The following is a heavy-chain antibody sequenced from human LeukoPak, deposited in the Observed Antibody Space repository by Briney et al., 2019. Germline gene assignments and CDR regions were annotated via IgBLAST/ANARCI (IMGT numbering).Heavy chain of an antibody. V-gene: IGHV3-48*03. D-gene: IGHD3-22*01. CDR3: ANSRYDSSGYYGIIGY. Sequence: GGSLRLSCAASGFTFSNEMNWVRQAPGKGLEWVSYISSSGSTIYYADSVKGRFTISRDNAKNSLYLQMNSLRAEDTAVYYCANSRYDSSGYYGIIGYWGQGTLVTVSS. CDR2: ISSSGSTI. J-gene: IGHJ4*02. CDR1: GFTFSNE.